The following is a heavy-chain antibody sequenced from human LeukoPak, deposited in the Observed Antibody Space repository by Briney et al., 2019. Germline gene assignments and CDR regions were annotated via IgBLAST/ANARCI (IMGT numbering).Heavy chain of an antibody. CDR2: IIPIFGTA. J-gene: IGHJ5*02. D-gene: IGHD3-10*01. CDR3: ARGSYYYGSGSYSGADWFDP. V-gene: IGHV1-69*13. CDR1: GGTFSSHA. Sequence: SVKVSCKASGGTFSSHAISWVRQAPGQGLEWMGGIIPIFGTANYAQKFQGRVTITADESTSTAYMELSSLRSEDTAVYYCARGSYYYGSGSYSGADWFDPWGQGTLVTVSS.